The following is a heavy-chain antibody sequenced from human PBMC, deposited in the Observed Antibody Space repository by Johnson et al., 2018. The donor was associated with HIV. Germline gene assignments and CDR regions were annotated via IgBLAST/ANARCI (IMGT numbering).Heavy chain of an antibody. J-gene: IGHJ3*02. CDR2: IRYDGSNK. D-gene: IGHD6-19*01. CDR1: GFTFSSYG. Sequence: QVQLVESGGGVVQPGGSLRLSCAASGFTFSSYGMQWVRQAPGKGLEWVAFIRYDGSNKYFADSVKGRFTISRDNYNNTLYLQMNSLRPEDTGIYYCARDFQWLEAFDIWGQGTMVTVSS. V-gene: IGHV3-30*02. CDR3: ARDFQWLEAFDI.